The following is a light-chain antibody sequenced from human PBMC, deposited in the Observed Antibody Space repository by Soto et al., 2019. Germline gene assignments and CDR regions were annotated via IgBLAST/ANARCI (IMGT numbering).Light chain of an antibody. Sequence: DIQMTQSPSSLSASVGDRVAITCRSSQSISDYLNWYQQKPGKALKLVIYGASNLQSGVPPRSSGSGSGSEFTLTISGLQPDDFAIYFCQQSYSLPLTFGPGTKVDIK. V-gene: IGKV1-39*01. CDR1: QSISDY. CDR2: GAS. CDR3: QQSYSLPLT. J-gene: IGKJ3*01.